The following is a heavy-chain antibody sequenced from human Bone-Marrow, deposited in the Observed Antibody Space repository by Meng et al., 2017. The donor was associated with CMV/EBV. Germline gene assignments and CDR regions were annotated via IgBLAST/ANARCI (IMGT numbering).Heavy chain of an antibody. CDR3: ARVAYSNYNSPNYYYYSMDV. Sequence: GGSLRLSCTASGFTFGDYAMHGCRQAPGKGLEGVSGISCNSGSIGYADSVKGRFTISKDNAKNSLYLQINSLSAEDTAVYYCARVAYSNYNSPNYYYYSMDVWGQGTTVTVSS. CDR2: ISCNSGSI. J-gene: IGHJ6*02. CDR1: GFTFGDYA. V-gene: IGHV3-9*01. D-gene: IGHD4-11*01.